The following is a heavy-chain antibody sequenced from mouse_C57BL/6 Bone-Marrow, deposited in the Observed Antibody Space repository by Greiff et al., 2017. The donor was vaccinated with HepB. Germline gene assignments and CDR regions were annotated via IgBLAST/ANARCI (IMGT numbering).Heavy chain of an antibody. CDR3: ARHGTTVVGPGYFDV. Sequence: DVMLVESGGGLVQPGESLKLSCESNEYEFPSHDMSWVRKTPEKRLELVAAINSDGGSTYYPDTMERRFIISRDNTKKTLYLQMSSLRSEDTALYYCARHGTTVVGPGYFDVWGTGTTVTVSS. V-gene: IGHV5-2*01. J-gene: IGHJ1*03. D-gene: IGHD1-1*01. CDR1: EYEFPSHD. CDR2: INSDGGST.